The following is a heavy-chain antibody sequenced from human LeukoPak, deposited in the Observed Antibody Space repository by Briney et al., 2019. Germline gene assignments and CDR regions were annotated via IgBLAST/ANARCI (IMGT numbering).Heavy chain of an antibody. Sequence: SETLSLTCVLYGGSFSGDYWSWIRQPPGGGLEWIGEINHSGRTNYNPSLKSRVSISVDTSKNQFSLKLSSVTAADTAVYYCAREGFGELSHFDYWGQGTLVTVSS. D-gene: IGHD3-10*01. J-gene: IGHJ4*02. CDR2: INHSGRT. V-gene: IGHV4-34*01. CDR3: AREGFGELSHFDY. CDR1: GGSFSGDY.